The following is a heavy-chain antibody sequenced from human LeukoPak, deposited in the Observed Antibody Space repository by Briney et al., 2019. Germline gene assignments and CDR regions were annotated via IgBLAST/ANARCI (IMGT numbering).Heavy chain of an antibody. J-gene: IGHJ4*02. V-gene: IGHV4-39*01. D-gene: IGHD2-2*01. CDR2: IYYSGST. CDR1: GGSISSSSYY. CDR3: ARLVVPAAISNTDFDY. Sequence: SETLSLTCTVSGGSISSSSYYWGWIRQPPGKGLEWIGSIYYSGSTYYNPSLESRVTISVDTSKNQFSLKLSSVTAADTAVYYCARLVVPAAISNTDFDYWGQGTLVTVSS.